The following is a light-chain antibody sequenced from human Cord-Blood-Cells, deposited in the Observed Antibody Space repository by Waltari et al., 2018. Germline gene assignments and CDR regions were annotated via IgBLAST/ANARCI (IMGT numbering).Light chain of an antibody. CDR3: QQSYSTPPT. J-gene: IGKJ4*01. CDR1: QSISSY. Sequence: DIQMPQSPSSLSSSVGHRVTITCRASQSISSYLNWYQQKPGKAPKLLIYAASSLQSGVPSRFSGSGSGTDFTLTISSLQPEDCATYYCQQSYSTPPTFGGGTKVEIK. V-gene: IGKV1-39*01. CDR2: AAS.